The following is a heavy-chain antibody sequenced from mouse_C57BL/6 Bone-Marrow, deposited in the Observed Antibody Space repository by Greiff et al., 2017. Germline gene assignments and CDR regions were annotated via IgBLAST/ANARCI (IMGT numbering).Heavy chain of an antibody. V-gene: IGHV6-3*01. J-gene: IGHJ3*01. CDR2: IRLKSDNYAT. CDR3: TEDGSSFSWFAY. CDR1: GFTFSNYW. Sequence: EVQVVESGGGLVQPGGSMKLSCVASGFTFSNYWMNWVRQSPEKGLEWVAQIRLKSDNYATQYAESVKGRFTISRDDSKSSVYLQMNNLRAEDTGIYYCTEDGSSFSWFAYWGQGTLVTVSA. D-gene: IGHD1-1*01.